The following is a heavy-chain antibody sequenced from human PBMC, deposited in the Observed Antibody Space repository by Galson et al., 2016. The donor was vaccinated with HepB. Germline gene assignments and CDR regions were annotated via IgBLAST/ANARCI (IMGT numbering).Heavy chain of an antibody. CDR3: ARRAGSSWYSDY. CDR1: GFTFSSYG. J-gene: IGHJ4*02. CDR2: IWYDGSNK. Sequence: SLRLSCAASGFTFSSYGMHWVRQAPGKGLEWVAVIWYDGSNKYYADSVKGRFTISRDNSKNTLYLQMNSLGAEDTAVYYCARRAGSSWYSDYWGQGTLVTVSS. V-gene: IGHV3-33*01. D-gene: IGHD6-13*01.